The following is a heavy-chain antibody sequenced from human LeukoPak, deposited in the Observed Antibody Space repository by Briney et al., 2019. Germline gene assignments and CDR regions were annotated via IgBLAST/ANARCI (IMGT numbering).Heavy chain of an antibody. V-gene: IGHV3-33*08. CDR1: GFTFSSYG. D-gene: IGHD3-10*01. CDR3: ARDPDRYYGSGSYYPDWFDP. J-gene: IGHJ5*02. Sequence: GGSLRLSCAASGFTFSSYGMHWVRQAPGKGLEWVAVLWYDGSNKYYADSVKGRFTISRDNSKNTLYLQMNSLRAEDTAVYYCARDPDRYYGSGSYYPDWFDPWGQGTLVTVSS. CDR2: LWYDGSNK.